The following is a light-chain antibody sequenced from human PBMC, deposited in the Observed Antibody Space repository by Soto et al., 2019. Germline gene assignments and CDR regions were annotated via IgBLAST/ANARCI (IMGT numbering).Light chain of an antibody. CDR2: DVS. Sequence: DIQITHSPSTLSASVGDRFIITCRASQSINRRLAWYQQKPGKAPRLLIYDVSTLESGVRSRFGGSGSGTEFTLTISGVQTEDFATYYCQQYNSYPWTFGQGTQVDIK. V-gene: IGKV1-5*01. CDR1: QSINRR. CDR3: QQYNSYPWT. J-gene: IGKJ1*01.